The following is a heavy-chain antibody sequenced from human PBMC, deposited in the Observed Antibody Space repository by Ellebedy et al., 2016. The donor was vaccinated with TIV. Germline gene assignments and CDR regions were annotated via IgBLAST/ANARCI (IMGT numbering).Heavy chain of an antibody. CDR1: GGSISSYF. V-gene: IGHV4-59*01. CDR2: IYYSGRT. CDR3: ASWGDYGGNRHLDY. Sequence: SETLSLXCTVSGGSISSYFWRLIRQPPQQGLEWLGFIYYSGRTNYNPSLKSRVTISGDTSKNQFSLELSSVTAADTAVYYCASWGDYGGNRHLDYWGQGTLLTVSS. J-gene: IGHJ4*02. D-gene: IGHD4-23*01.